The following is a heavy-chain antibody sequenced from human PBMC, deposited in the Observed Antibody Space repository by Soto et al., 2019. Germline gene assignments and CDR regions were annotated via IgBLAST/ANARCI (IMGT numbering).Heavy chain of an antibody. D-gene: IGHD3-22*01. CDR1: GFTFSSYA. CDR3: ANVDRSDSSGYWVY. V-gene: IGHV3-23*01. Sequence: GGSLRLSCAASGFTFSSYAMSWVRQAPGKGLEWVSAISGSGGSTYYADSVKGRFTISRDNSKNTLYLQMNSLRAEDTAVYYCANVDRSDSSGYWVYWGQGTLVTVSS. CDR2: ISGSGGST. J-gene: IGHJ4*02.